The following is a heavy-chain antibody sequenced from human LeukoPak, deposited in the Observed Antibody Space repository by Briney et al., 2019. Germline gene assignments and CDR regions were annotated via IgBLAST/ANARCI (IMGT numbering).Heavy chain of an antibody. CDR3: ARTYCSGGTCYGLDY. D-gene: IGHD2-15*01. V-gene: IGHV4-30-4*08. Sequence: PSQTLSLTCTVSGGSISSGDYYWSWIRQPPGKGPGWIGYTHYSGRTYYNPSLKSRLTISADTSKNQFSLRLSSVTAADTAVYYCARTYCSGGTCYGLDYWGQGTLVTVSS. J-gene: IGHJ4*02. CDR1: GGSISSGDYY. CDR2: THYSGRT.